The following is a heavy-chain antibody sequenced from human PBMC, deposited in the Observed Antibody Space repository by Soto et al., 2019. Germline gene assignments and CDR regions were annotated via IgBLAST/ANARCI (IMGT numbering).Heavy chain of an antibody. CDR2: IIPIFGTA. CDR3: ARDGRRLAAPTGFDY. J-gene: IGHJ4*02. Sequence: QVQLVQSGAEVKKPGSSVKVSCKASGGTFSSYAISWVRQAPGQGLEWMGGIIPIFGTANYAQKFQGRVTITADESTSTAYMELSSLRSEDTSVYYCARDGRRLAAPTGFDYWGQGTLVTGSS. D-gene: IGHD6-6*01. V-gene: IGHV1-69*12. CDR1: GGTFSSYA.